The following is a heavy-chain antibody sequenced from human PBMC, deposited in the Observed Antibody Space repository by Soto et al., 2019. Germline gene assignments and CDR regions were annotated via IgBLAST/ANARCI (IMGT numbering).Heavy chain of an antibody. CDR3: ARSGGGGDYAADYGMDV. D-gene: IGHD4-17*01. V-gene: IGHV1-2*04. CDR1: VYTFTGYY. CDR2: INPNSGGT. J-gene: IGHJ6*02. Sequence: ASVKVSCKASVYTFTGYYMHWVRQAPGQGLEWMGWINPNSGGTNYAQKFQGWVTMTRDTSISTAYMELSRLRSDDTAVYYCARSGGGGDYAADYGMDVWGQGTTVTVSS.